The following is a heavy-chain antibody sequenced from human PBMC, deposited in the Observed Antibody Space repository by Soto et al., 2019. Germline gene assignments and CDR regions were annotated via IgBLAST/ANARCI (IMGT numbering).Heavy chain of an antibody. CDR1: GYTFTSYA. CDR2: INAGNGNT. V-gene: IGHV1-3*01. J-gene: IGHJ4*02. CDR3: AGDLKDYGGNLFDY. Sequence: ASVKVSCKASGYTFTSYAMHWVRQAPGQRLEWMGWINAGNGNTKYSQKFQGRVTITRDTSASTAYMELSSLRSEDTAVYYCAGDLKDYGGNLFDYWGQGTLVTVSS. D-gene: IGHD4-17*01.